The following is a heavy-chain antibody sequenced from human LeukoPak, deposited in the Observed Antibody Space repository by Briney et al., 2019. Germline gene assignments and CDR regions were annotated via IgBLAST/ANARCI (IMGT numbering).Heavy chain of an antibody. D-gene: IGHD3-10*01. J-gene: IGHJ4*02. CDR2: IRYDGSNK. Sequence: PGGSLRLSCAASGFTFSSYGMHWVRQAPGKGLEWVAFIRYDGSNKYYADSVKGRFTISRDNSKNTLYLQMNSLRAEDTAVYYCAKEPPERRVRGAILRYFDYWGQGTLVTVSS. CDR3: AKEPPERRVRGAILRYFDY. CDR1: GFTFSSYG. V-gene: IGHV3-30*02.